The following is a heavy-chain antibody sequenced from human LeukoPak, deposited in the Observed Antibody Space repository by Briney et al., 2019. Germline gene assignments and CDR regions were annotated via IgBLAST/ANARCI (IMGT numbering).Heavy chain of an antibody. V-gene: IGHV3-7*01. CDR2: IKEDGGEK. Sequence: GGSLRLSRAAPGFTSSSYLMSWGRQAPGKGLEWGANIKEDGGEKYYVDSVKGRFTLSRANAKNPLYLQINSLRAEDTAVYYCARDGPNQWIQLWTGVFYYYGIDVWGQGGTLTVS. J-gene: IGHJ6*01. CDR1: GFTSSSYL. D-gene: IGHD5-18*01. CDR3: ARDGPNQWIQLWTGVFYYYGIDV.